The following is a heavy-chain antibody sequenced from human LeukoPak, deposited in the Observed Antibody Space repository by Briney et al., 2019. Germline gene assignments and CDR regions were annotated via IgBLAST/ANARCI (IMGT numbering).Heavy chain of an antibody. J-gene: IGHJ6*04. CDR1: GGSVSSYY. V-gene: IGHV4-59*02. Sequence: SETLSLTCSVSGGSVSSYYWSWIRQPPGKGLEWIGYIFNTGITSYNPSLNSRVIISVDTSKNQFSLKIYSVTAADTAMYYCARNFPGRTEDVWGKGTTVTVSS. CDR2: IFNTGIT. CDR3: ARNFPGRTEDV.